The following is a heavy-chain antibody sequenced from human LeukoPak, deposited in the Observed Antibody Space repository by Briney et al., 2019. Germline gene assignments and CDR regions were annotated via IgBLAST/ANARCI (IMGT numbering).Heavy chain of an antibody. CDR3: ARVYPGADGALEKYYYGSGSYYNRPDDY. D-gene: IGHD3-10*01. V-gene: IGHV3-48*03. Sequence: PGGSLRLSCAASGFTFSSYEMNWVRQAPGKGLEWVSDISSSGSTIYYADSVKGRFTISRDNAKNSLYLQMNSLRAEDTAVYYCARVYPGADGALEKYYYGSGSYYNRPDDYWGQGTLVTVSS. CDR2: ISSSGSTI. CDR1: GFTFSSYE. J-gene: IGHJ4*02.